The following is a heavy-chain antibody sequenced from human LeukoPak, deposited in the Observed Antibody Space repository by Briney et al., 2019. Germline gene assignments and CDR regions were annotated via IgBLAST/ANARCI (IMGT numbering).Heavy chain of an antibody. CDR3: ATLVGATGGAFDY. Sequence: PGGSLRLSCAASGFTFSSYAMHWVRQAPGKGLEWVAVISYDGSNKYYADSVKGRFTISRDNSKNTLYLQMNSLRAEDTAVYYCATLVGATGGAFDYWGQGTLVTVSS. J-gene: IGHJ4*02. V-gene: IGHV3-30*01. CDR2: ISYDGSNK. D-gene: IGHD1-26*01. CDR1: GFTFSSYA.